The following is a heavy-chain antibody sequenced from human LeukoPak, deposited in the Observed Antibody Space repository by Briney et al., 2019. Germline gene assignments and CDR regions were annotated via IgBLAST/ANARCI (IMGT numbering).Heavy chain of an antibody. D-gene: IGHD1-20*01. V-gene: IGHV3-30*18. CDR2: ISNDGSNK. CDR3: AKDLYNFGTSPFDY. J-gene: IGHJ4*02. Sequence: GGSLRLSCAASGFTFSSYAMSWVRQAPGKGLEWVAGISNDGSNKNYADSVKGRFTFSRDDSKNTLYLQMNSLRAEDTAVYYCAKDLYNFGTSPFDYWGQGTLVTVSS. CDR1: GFTFSSYA.